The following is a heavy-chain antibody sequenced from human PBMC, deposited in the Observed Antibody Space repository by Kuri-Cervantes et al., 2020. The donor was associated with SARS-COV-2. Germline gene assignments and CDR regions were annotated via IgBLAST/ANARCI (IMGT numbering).Heavy chain of an antibody. J-gene: IGHJ3*02. V-gene: IGHV4-39*07. CDR2: TYYSGST. CDR3: ARELDCSSTSCSSTKISPAAFDI. D-gene: IGHD2-2*01. CDR1: GGSISSSSYY. Sequence: GSLRLSCTVSGGSISSSSYYWGWIRQPPGKGLEWIGSTYYSGSTNYNPSLKSRVTISVDTSKNQFSLKLSSVTAADTAVYYCARELDCSSTSCSSTKISPAAFDIWGQGTMVTVSS.